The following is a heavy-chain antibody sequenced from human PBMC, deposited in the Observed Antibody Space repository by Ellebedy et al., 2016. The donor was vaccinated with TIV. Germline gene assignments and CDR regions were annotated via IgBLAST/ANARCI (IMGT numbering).Heavy chain of an antibody. Sequence: ASVKVSCKASGYLFTIHSINWVRQAPGQGLEWMGSINTDTGNPTYVQAFTERFVFSSESSTRTAFLQISSLKSEDTGTYYCARTGHDFDTWFPEGVDVWGQGTTVSVSS. V-gene: IGHV7-4-1*02. D-gene: IGHD1-14*01. CDR3: ARTGHDFDTWFPEGVDV. CDR2: INTDTGNP. CDR1: GYLFTIHS. J-gene: IGHJ6*02.